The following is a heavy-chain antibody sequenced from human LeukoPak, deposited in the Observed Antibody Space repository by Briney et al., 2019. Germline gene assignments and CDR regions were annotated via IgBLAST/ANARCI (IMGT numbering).Heavy chain of an antibody. J-gene: IGHJ4*02. CDR2: VGGSNTDT. CDR1: GFSFSRNA. V-gene: IGHV3-23*01. D-gene: IGHD1-26*01. CDR3: ATHDTMVGIS. Sequence: GGSLRLSCVASGFSFSRNAMNWLRQPPGKGLEWVSGVGGSNTDTSYADSVKGRFTISRDNSQNTVSLVMNNLRAEDTAIYYCATHDTMVGISWGQGTLITVSS.